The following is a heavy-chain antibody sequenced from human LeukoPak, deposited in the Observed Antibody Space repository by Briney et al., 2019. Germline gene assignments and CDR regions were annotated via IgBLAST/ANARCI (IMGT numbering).Heavy chain of an antibody. D-gene: IGHD1-26*01. CDR3: ARAYSGSYYWGFDY. CDR2: IYSGGST. Sequence: GGSLRLSCAASGFTVSSNYMSWVRQAPGKGLEWVSVIYSGGSTYYADSVKGRFTISRDNSKNTLYLQMNSLRAEDTAVYYCARAYSGSYYWGFDYWGQGTLATVSS. J-gene: IGHJ4*02. CDR1: GFTVSSNY. V-gene: IGHV3-53*01.